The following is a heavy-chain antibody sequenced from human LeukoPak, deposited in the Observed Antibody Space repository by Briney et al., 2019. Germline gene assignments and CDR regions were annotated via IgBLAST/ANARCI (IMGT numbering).Heavy chain of an antibody. CDR1: GFTFSSYA. Sequence: PGGSLRLSCTASGFTFSSYAMSWVRQAPGKGLEWVSAISGSGGSTYYADSVKGRFTISRDNSKNTLYLQMNSLRAEDTAVYYCARTGSSWYYIPNDYWGQGTLVTVSS. V-gene: IGHV3-23*01. D-gene: IGHD6-13*01. CDR2: ISGSGGST. CDR3: ARTGSSWYYIPNDY. J-gene: IGHJ4*02.